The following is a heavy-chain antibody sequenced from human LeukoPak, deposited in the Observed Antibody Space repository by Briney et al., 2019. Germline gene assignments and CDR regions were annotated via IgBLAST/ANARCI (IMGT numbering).Heavy chain of an antibody. J-gene: IGHJ3*01. V-gene: IGHV4-59*01. Sequence: SETLSLTCTVSGASTSAYYWSWIRQPPGKGLEWIGYSYSGGNANYNPSLKIRVTISIYTSENQFSLRLTSVTAADTAVYFCAPSKRGGGYYINAFAVWGQGALVTISS. CDR3: APSKRGGGYYINAFAV. CDR2: SYSGGNA. D-gene: IGHD1-26*01. CDR1: GASTSAYY.